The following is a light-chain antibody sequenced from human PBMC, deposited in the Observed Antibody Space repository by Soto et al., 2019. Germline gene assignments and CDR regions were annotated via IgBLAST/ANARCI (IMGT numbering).Light chain of an antibody. Sequence: QSALTQPASVSGSPGQSITISCTGTSSDIGVYNDVSWYQQHPGKAPKLVICEVSNRPSGVSSRFSGSKSGNTASLTISGLRAEDEADYYCTSFTTTNIWVFGGGTKLTVL. CDR1: SSDIGVYND. J-gene: IGLJ3*02. CDR2: EVS. V-gene: IGLV2-14*01. CDR3: TSFTTTNIWV.